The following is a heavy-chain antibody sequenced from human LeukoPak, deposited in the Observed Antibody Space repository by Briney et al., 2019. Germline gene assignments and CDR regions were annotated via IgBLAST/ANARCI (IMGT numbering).Heavy chain of an antibody. D-gene: IGHD3-9*01. CDR1: GGSVSSGSYY. J-gene: IGHJ6*04. V-gene: IGHV4-61*01. CDR3: ARDIYDILTGSIYGMDV. Sequence: SETLSLTCTVSGGSVSSGSYYWSWIRQPPGKGLEWIGYIYYSGSTNYNPSLKSRVTISVDTSKNQFSLKLSSVTAADMAVYYCARDIYDILTGSIYGMDVWGKGTTVTVSS. CDR2: IYYSGST.